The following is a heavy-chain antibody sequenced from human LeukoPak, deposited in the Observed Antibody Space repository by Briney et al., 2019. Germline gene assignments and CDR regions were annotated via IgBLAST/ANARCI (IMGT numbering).Heavy chain of an antibody. CDR2: ISNDGGDN. D-gene: IGHD3/OR15-3a*01. J-gene: IGHJ1*01. CDR1: GFTFSDYA. V-gene: IGHV3-30*09. Sequence: PGGSLRLSCAASGFTFSDYAMHWVRQAPGQGLEWVAIISNDGGDNFYADFVKGRFAISRDNSKNKLYLQMNSLRPDDTATYAWARGTAGTGTGAEYFQHWGQGTLVTVSS. CDR3: ARGTAGTGTGAEYFQH.